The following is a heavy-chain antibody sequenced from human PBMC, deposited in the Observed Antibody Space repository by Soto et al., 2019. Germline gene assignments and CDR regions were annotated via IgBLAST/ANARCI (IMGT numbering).Heavy chain of an antibody. CDR2: IGKGGDT. CDR1: GFTFSSYD. D-gene: IGHD2-15*01. J-gene: IGHJ6*02. CDR3: ARMRDCSGGYCSGGMDV. Sequence: GGSLRLSCAASGFTFSSYDMQWVRQVTGKGLEWVSSIGKGGDTNHADSVKGRFTISRDNAKNSLDLQMNSLRAEDTAVYFCARMRDCSGGYCSGGMDVWGQGTTVTVSS. V-gene: IGHV3-13*01.